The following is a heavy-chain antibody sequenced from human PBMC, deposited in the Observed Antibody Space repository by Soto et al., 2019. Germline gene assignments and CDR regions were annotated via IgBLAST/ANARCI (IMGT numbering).Heavy chain of an antibody. V-gene: IGHV1-69*06. D-gene: IGHD3-10*01. CDR2: IIPIFGTP. Sequence: QVQLVQSGAEVKKPGSSVKVSCKASGGIFSTYAISWLRQAPGQGLEWMGGIIPIFGTPNYAQRFQGRVTITANKSTSTAYRELGRLRSENTAVYYCARDRDDFGSGNYYTRIDFGGQGPLVPVSS. CDR1: GGIFSTYA. J-gene: IGHJ4*02. CDR3: ARDRDDFGSGNYYTRIDF.